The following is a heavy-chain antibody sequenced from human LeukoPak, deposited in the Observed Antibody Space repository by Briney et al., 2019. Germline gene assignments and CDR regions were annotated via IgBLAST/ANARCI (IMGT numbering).Heavy chain of an antibody. CDR3: AKVGAWELQRVFEN. Sequence: PGGSLRLSCAASGFTFSSYWMSWVRQAPGKGLEWVANIKQDGSEKYYVDSVKGRFTISRDNAKNSLYLQMDSLRVDDTAVYYCAKVGAWELQRVFENWGQGTLVTVSS. CDR2: IKQDGSEK. V-gene: IGHV3-7*01. D-gene: IGHD1-26*01. CDR1: GFTFSSYW. J-gene: IGHJ4*02.